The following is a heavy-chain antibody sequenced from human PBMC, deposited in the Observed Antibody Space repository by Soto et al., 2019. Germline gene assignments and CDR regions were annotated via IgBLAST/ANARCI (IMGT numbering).Heavy chain of an antibody. D-gene: IGHD2-2*02. CDR2: IYSSGST. J-gene: IGHJ6*02. Sequence: SETLSLTCTVSGGSIGSGDYFWSWIRQPPGKGLEWIGYIYSSGSTYYNPSLKRRVTISVDTSKNQFSLKLSSVTAADTAVYYCARRMDIDTYYYHYGMDVWGQGTTVTVSS. CDR1: GGSIGSGDYF. CDR3: ARRMDIDTYYYHYGMDV. V-gene: IGHV4-30-4*01.